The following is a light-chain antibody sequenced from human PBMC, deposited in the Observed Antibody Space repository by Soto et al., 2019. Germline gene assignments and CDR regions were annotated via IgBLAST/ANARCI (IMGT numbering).Light chain of an antibody. CDR2: GAS. Sequence: EIVMTQSPATLSVSPGERATLSCRASQSVSSNLAWYQQKPGQAPRLLIYGASTRATDMPGRFSGRGSGTEFTLTISSLQSEDFAIYYCQQYDNWPSVTFGGGTKV. CDR1: QSVSSN. J-gene: IGKJ4*01. CDR3: QQYDNWPSVT. V-gene: IGKV3-15*01.